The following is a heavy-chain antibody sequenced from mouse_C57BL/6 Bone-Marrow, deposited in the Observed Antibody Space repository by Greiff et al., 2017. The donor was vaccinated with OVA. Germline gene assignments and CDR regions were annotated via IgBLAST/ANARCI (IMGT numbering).Heavy chain of an antibody. V-gene: IGHV1-55*01. Sequence: QVQLKQSGAELVKPGASVKMSCKASGYTFTSYWITWVKQRPGQGLEWIGDIYPGSGSTNYNEKFKSKATLTVDTSSSTAYMQLSSLTSEDSAVYYCARDYGSSHDYWGQGTTLTVSS. CDR1: GYTFTSYW. CDR2: IYPGSGST. J-gene: IGHJ2*01. CDR3: ARDYGSSHDY. D-gene: IGHD1-1*01.